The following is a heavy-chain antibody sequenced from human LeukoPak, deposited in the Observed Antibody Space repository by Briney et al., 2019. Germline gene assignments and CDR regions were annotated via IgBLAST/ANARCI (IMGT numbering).Heavy chain of an antibody. V-gene: IGHV3-7*01. Sequence: GGSLGLSCVASGFSFSGFSMSWVRQAPGKGLEWVAKMNEYGSEIFYVDSVKGRFTISRDNAKKSLYLQMNSLRAEDTAVYYCARPRGCSSSRCNNFDYWGQGTLVTVSS. D-gene: IGHD2-2*01. CDR3: ARPRGCSSSRCNNFDY. CDR1: GFSFSGFS. J-gene: IGHJ4*02. CDR2: MNEYGSEI.